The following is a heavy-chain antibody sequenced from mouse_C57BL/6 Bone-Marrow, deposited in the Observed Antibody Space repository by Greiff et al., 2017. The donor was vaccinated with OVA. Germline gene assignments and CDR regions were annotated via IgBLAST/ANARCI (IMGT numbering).Heavy chain of an antibody. V-gene: IGHV1-64*01. CDR3: ARNAWGFDY. CDR2: IHPNSGNT. CDR1: GYTFTSYW. Sequence: QVQLQQPGAELVKPGASVKLSCKASGYTFTSYWMHWVKQRPGQGLEWIGMIHPNSGNTNYNEKFKSKATLTVDKSSSTAYMQLSSLTSEDAAVYYCARNAWGFDYWGQGTTLTVSS. J-gene: IGHJ2*01.